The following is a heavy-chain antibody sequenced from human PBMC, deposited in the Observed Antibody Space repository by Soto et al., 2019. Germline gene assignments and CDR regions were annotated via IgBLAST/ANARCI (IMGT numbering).Heavy chain of an antibody. J-gene: IGHJ3*02. Sequence: GGSLRLSCAASGFTVSSNYMSWVRQAPGKGLEWVSVIYSGGSTYYADSVKGRFTISRDNSKNTLYLQMNSLRAEDTAVYYCARVVTAQVDAFDIWGQGTMVTVSS. D-gene: IGHD2-21*02. CDR2: IYSGGST. CDR1: GFTVSSNY. CDR3: ARVVTAQVDAFDI. V-gene: IGHV3-53*01.